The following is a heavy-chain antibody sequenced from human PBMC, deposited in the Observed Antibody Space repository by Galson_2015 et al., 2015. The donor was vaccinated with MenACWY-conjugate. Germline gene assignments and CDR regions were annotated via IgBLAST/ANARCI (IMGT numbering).Heavy chain of an antibody. D-gene: IGHD5-18*01. J-gene: IGHJ4*02. CDR1: GFIFTDYD. V-gene: IGHV3-64*02. CDR2: ISTYGGST. CDR3: ARKDGATYGYNDY. Sequence: SLRLSCAGSGFIFTDYDMHWVRQAPGKGLEYVSAISTYGGSTYYADSVKGRFTISRDNSKNMLFLQMGSLRVEDTAVYYRARKDGATYGYNDYWGQGTLVIASS.